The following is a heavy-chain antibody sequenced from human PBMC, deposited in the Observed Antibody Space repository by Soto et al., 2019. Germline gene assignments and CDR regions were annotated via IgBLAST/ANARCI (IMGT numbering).Heavy chain of an antibody. Sequence: SVKVSCKASGGTFSSYAISWVLQAPGQGLEWMGGIIPIFGTANYAQKFQGRVTITADESTSTAYMELSSLRSEDTAVYYCASVEGGYYDSSGYFDYWGQGTLVTVSS. CDR1: GGTFSSYA. J-gene: IGHJ4*02. CDR3: ASVEGGYYDSSGYFDY. CDR2: IIPIFGTA. D-gene: IGHD3-22*01. V-gene: IGHV1-69*13.